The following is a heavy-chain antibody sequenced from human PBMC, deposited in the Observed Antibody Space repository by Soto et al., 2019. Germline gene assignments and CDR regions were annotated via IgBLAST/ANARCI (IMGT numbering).Heavy chain of an antibody. CDR2: ISWHSGTI. D-gene: IGHD4-4*01. J-gene: IGHJ4*02. V-gene: IGHV3-9*01. CDR1: GFTFRNYA. CDR3: VKEKLYSNYEYYFDY. Sequence: VQLVESGGGLVQPGRSLRLSCAASGFTFRNYAIHWVRRAPGKGLEWVSGISWHSGTIGYADSVRGRFTISRDNAKNSLYLQMNSLRPEDTALYYCVKEKLYSNYEYYFDYWGQGTLVTVSS.